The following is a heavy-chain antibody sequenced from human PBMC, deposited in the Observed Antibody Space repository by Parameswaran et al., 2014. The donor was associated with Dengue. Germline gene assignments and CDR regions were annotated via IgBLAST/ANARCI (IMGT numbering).Heavy chain of an antibody. CDR2: IYYSGST. Sequence: WIRQPPGKGLGWIGSIYYSGSTYYNPSLKSRVTISVDTSKNQFSLKLSSVTAADTAVYYCAREYFDPYYDSSGYYSYWGQGTLVTVSS. V-gene: IGHV4-39*07. J-gene: IGHJ4*02. D-gene: IGHD3-22*01. CDR3: AREYFDPYYDSSGYYSY.